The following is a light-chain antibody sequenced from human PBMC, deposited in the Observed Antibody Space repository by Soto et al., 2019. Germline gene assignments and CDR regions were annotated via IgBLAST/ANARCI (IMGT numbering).Light chain of an antibody. CDR1: SSDVGGYNY. V-gene: IGLV2-8*01. J-gene: IGLJ3*02. Sequence: LTQTPSASGSPGQSVTISCTGTSSDVGGYNYVSWYQQYPGRAPKLMIYEVTKRPSGVPDRFSGSKSGNTASLTVSGLQAEDEADYYCSSYAASNNFYFVFGGGTTVTV. CDR3: SSYAASNNFYFV. CDR2: EVT.